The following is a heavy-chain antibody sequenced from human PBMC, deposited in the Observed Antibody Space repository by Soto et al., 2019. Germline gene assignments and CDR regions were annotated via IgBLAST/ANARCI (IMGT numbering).Heavy chain of an antibody. D-gene: IGHD3-3*01. CDR2: IYSGGST. V-gene: IGHV3-53*04. Sequence: GGSLRLSCAASGFTVSSNYMSWVRQAPGKGLEWVSVIYSGGSTYYADSVKGRFTISRHNSKNTLYLQMNSLRAEDTAVYYCARGRFLEWLDAFDIWGQGTMVTVS. J-gene: IGHJ3*02. CDR3: ARGRFLEWLDAFDI. CDR1: GFTVSSNY.